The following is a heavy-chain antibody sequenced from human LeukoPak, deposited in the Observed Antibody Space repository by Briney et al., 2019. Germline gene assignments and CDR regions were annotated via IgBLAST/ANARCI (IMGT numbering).Heavy chain of an antibody. J-gene: IGHJ5*01. V-gene: IGHV3-23*01. CDR3: AKDRPNFHENSGHYYRRDGDS. D-gene: IGHD3-22*01. CDR1: GFTFYMYA. Sequence: PGGSLTLSCQASGFTFYMYAMSWVRQAPGKGLEWVASMCGTAGCTFYPDSVKGRFTISRDNSKNVLYLRMNSLTAEDTVIYYCAKDRPNFHENSGHYYRRDGDSWGQGTLVAVSS. CDR2: MCGTAGCT.